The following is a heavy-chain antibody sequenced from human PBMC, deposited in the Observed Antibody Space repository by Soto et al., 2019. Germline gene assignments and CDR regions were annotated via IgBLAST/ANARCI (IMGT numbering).Heavy chain of an antibody. CDR1: GYTFTGYY. Sequence: ASVKVSCKASGYTFTGYYMHWVRQAPGQGLEWMGWINPNSGVTNYAQKFQGWVTMTRDTSISTAYMELIRLSSDDTAVYYCATSRDATSGGLDYWGQGTLVTVSS. CDR3: ATSRDATSGGLDY. J-gene: IGHJ4*02. V-gene: IGHV1-2*04. CDR2: INPNSGVT. D-gene: IGHD2-15*01.